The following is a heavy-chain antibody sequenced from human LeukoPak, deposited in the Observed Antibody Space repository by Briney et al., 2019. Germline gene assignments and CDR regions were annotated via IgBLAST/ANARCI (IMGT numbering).Heavy chain of an antibody. J-gene: IGHJ4*02. CDR3: AKEFNRGLPDY. CDR1: GFTFSTYG. D-gene: IGHD2-21*01. Sequence: GGSLRFSCAASGFTFSTYGMHWVRQAPGKGLEWVAVISYDGSNEYYADSVKGRFTISRDNSKNTLYLQMSSLRAEDTAVYYCAKEFNRGLPDYWGQGTLVTVPS. V-gene: IGHV3-30*18. CDR2: ISYDGSNE.